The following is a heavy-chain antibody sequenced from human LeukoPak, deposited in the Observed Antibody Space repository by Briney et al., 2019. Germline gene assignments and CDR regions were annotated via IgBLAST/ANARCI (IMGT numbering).Heavy chain of an antibody. CDR2: ISSSSSYI. CDR3: ARGEAGGWSLGFYYFDY. D-gene: IGHD6-19*01. CDR1: GFTFSSYS. V-gene: IGHV3-21*01. Sequence: GGSLRLSCAASGFTFSSYSMNWVRQAPGKGLEWVSSISSSSSYIYYADSVKGRFTISRDKAKNSLYLQMNSLRAEDTAVYYCARGEAGGWSLGFYYFDYWGQGTLVTVSS. J-gene: IGHJ4*02.